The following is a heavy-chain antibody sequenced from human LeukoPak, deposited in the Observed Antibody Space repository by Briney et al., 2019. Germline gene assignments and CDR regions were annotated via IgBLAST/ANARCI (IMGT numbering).Heavy chain of an antibody. Sequence: GGSLRLSCAVSGFTVSGHYMSWVRQAPGKGLEWVSIIYSGGNTYYADSVKGRFTISRDNSKNPLYLQMNSLRAEDTAVYYSASGSGYYRVAEYFQHWGQGTLVTVSS. CDR3: ASGSGYYRVAEYFQH. CDR2: IYSGGNT. J-gene: IGHJ1*01. V-gene: IGHV3-53*01. D-gene: IGHD3-22*01. CDR1: GFTVSGHY.